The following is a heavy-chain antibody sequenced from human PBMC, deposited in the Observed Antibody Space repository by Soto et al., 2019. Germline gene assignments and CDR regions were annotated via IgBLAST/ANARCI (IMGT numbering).Heavy chain of an antibody. Sequence: ASVKVSCKASGYTFTSYYMHWVRQAPGQGLEWMGIINPRGGSTSYAQKFQGRVTMTRDTSTSTVYMELSSLRSEDTAVYYCARDKKEGDFWSGYYDYWGQGTLVTVSS. CDR2: INPRGGST. J-gene: IGHJ4*02. V-gene: IGHV1-46*01. D-gene: IGHD3-3*01. CDR1: GYTFTSYY. CDR3: ARDKKEGDFWSGYYDY.